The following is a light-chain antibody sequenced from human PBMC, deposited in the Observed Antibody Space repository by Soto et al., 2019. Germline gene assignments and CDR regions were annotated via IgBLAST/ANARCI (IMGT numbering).Light chain of an antibody. Sequence: QSALTQPASVSGSPGQSITISCTGTSSDVGGYNYVSWYQQHPGKAPKLMIYEVSNRPSGVSNRFSGSKSGNKASLTISGLQAEDEDDYYCSSYTGSSTLDVFGPGTKVTVL. CDR2: EVS. CDR3: SSYTGSSTLDV. J-gene: IGLJ1*01. V-gene: IGLV2-14*01. CDR1: SSDVGGYNY.